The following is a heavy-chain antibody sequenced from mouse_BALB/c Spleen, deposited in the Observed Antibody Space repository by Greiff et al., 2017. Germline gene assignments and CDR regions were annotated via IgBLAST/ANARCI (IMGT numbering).Heavy chain of an antibody. CDR1: GFDFSRYW. CDR2: INPDSSTI. Sequence: EVKVIESGGGLVQPGGSLKLSCAASGFDFSRYWMSWVRQAPGKGLEWIGEINPDSSTINYTPSLKDKFIISRDNAKNTLYLQMSKVRSEDTALYYCARQPMGSSSWFAYWGQGTLVTVSA. D-gene: IGHD1-1*01. J-gene: IGHJ3*01. CDR3: ARQPMGSSSWFAY. V-gene: IGHV4-1*02.